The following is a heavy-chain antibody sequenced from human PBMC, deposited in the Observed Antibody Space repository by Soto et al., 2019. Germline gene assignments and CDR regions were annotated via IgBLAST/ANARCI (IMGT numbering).Heavy chain of an antibody. J-gene: IGHJ3*02. V-gene: IGHV1-3*01. CDR3: ARVRYYDILTGYYIRAFDI. D-gene: IGHD3-9*01. Sequence: ASVKVSCKASGYTFTIYAMHWVRHATGQRLEWMGWINAGNGNTKYSQKFQGRVTITRDTSASTAYMELSSLRSEDTAVYYCARVRYYDILTGYYIRAFDIWGQGTMVTVSS. CDR2: INAGNGNT. CDR1: GYTFTIYA.